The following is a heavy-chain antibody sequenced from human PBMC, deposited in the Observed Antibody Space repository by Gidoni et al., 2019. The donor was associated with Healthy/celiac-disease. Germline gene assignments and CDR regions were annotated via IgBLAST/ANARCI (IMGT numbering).Heavy chain of an antibody. D-gene: IGHD6-19*01. CDR3: ARDSRGLPDY. CDR1: GYIFTGYY. CDR2: VNPNSGGT. V-gene: IGHV1-2*05. Sequence: QVPLVQSGAEVQKPGASVKFSCTASGYIFTGYYMHRLRQAPGQGLEWMGRVNPNSGGTNYAQKFQGSVTMTRDTSISTAYMELSRLRSDDTVVYYCARDSRGLPDYWGQGTLVTVSS. J-gene: IGHJ4*02.